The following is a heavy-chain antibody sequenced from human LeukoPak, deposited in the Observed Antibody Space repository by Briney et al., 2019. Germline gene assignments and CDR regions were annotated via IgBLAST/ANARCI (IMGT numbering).Heavy chain of an antibody. CDR3: ARLKGYSYGYDY. D-gene: IGHD5-18*01. CDR1: GGSFSGYY. CDR2: INHSGST. V-gene: IGHV4-34*01. J-gene: IGHJ4*02. Sequence: SETLSLTCAVYGGSFSGYYWSWIRQPPGKGLEWIGEINHSGSTNYNPSLKSRVTISVDTSKNQFSLKLSSVTAADTAVHYCARLKGYSYGYDYWGQGTLVTVSS.